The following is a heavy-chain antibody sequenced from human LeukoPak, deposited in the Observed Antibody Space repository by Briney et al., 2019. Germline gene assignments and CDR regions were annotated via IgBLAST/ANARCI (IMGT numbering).Heavy chain of an antibody. CDR1: GFTFSNYG. CDR3: AKDRETTASGTFDY. D-gene: IGHD6-13*01. J-gene: IGHJ4*02. V-gene: IGHV3-30*18. Sequence: GGSLRLSCAASGFTFSNYGMHCVRQAPGRGLEWVAGISEDGINKYYADSVKARFTISRDNSNNTLFLQMNNLRADDTAVYYCAKDRETTASGTFDYWGQGALVTVSS. CDR2: ISEDGINK.